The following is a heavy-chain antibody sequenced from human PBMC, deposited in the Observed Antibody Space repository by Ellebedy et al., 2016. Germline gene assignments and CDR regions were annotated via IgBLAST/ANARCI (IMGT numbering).Heavy chain of an antibody. V-gene: IGHV4-59*08. D-gene: IGHD3-3*01. CDR3: ARHKFTYYDFWSGYYPFDY. CDR1: GGSFSSYY. Sequence: SETLSLTCAVYGGSFSSYYWSWIRQPPGKGLEWIGYIYYSGSTNYNPSLKSRVTISVDTSKNQFSLKLSSVTAADTAVYYCARHKFTYYDFWSGYYPFDYWGQGTLVTVSS. CDR2: IYYSGST. J-gene: IGHJ4*02.